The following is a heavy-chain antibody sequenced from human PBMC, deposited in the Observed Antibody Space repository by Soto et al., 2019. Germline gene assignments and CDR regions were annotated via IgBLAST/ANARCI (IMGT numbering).Heavy chain of an antibody. CDR3: ARDAHPMIDAFDI. V-gene: IGHV4-31*03. CDR2: IYYSGST. Sequence: QVQLQESGPGLVKPSQTLSLTCTVSGGSITSGGFYWTWIRQHPGKALEWIGFIYYSGSTFYNPSLESRITIAVDTSKNQFSLKMNSVTAADTAVYYCARDAHPMIDAFDIWGQGTMVTVSS. CDR1: GGSITSGGFY. J-gene: IGHJ3*02. D-gene: IGHD3-22*01.